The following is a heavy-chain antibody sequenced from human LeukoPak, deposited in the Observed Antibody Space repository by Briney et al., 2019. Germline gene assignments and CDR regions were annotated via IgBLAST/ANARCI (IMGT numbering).Heavy chain of an antibody. CDR2: IYYRGST. CDR3: ARPRGYYGSGSYYDD. CDR1: GGAINDSSYY. D-gene: IGHD3-10*01. Sequence: PSQTLSLTCTVSGGAINDSSYYWGWIRQPPGRGLEWIGSIYYRGSTYYNPSLKSRVTISIDTSKNQFSLKVNSVTAADTAVYYCARPRGYYGSGSYYDDWGQGTLVTVSS. J-gene: IGHJ4*02. V-gene: IGHV4-39*07.